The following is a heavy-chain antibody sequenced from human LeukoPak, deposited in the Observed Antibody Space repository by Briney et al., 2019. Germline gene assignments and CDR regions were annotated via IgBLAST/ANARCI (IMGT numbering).Heavy chain of an antibody. J-gene: IGHJ6*02. CDR1: GGTFSSYA. CDR3: ARPEHIAAAGVSGMDV. D-gene: IGHD6-13*01. CDR2: IIPIFGTA. V-gene: IGHV1-69*06. Sequence: SVKVSCKASGGTFSSYAISWVRQAPGQGLERMGGIIPIFGTANYAQKFQGRVTITADKSTSTAYMELSSLRSEDTAVYYCARPEHIAAAGVSGMDVWGQGTTVTVSS.